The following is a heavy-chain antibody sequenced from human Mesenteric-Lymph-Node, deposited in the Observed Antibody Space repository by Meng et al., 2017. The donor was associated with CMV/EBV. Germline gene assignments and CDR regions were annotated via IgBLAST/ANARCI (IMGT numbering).Heavy chain of an antibody. Sequence: SVKVSCKASGGAFSSYTIIWVRQAPGQGLEWMGGIINSLGTANYAQKFQGRVTITADTSTSTVYMELSSLRSEDTAVYYCGSPHYDYWSGYPPFDDWGQGTLVTVSS. D-gene: IGHD3-3*01. J-gene: IGHJ4*02. CDR1: GGAFSSYT. CDR3: GSPHYDYWSGYPPFDD. V-gene: IGHV1-69*08. CDR2: IINSLGTA.